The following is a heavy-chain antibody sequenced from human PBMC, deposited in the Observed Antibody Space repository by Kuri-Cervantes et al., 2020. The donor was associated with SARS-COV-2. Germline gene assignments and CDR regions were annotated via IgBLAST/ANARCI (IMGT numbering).Heavy chain of an antibody. V-gene: IGHV3-21*01. J-gene: IGHJ3*02. D-gene: IGHD3-16*02. CDR2: ISSSSRYI. CDR1: GFTLSSYR. Sequence: GGSLRLSCAVYGFTLSSYRMDWVRQAAGKGLEWVASISSSSRYIYYADSVKGTFNIYRDHGKNSLYLQMNSQRAEDTAVYHCAGEADYVWGRYRSVWGDPFDIWGQGTMVTVSS. CDR3: AGEADYVWGRYRSVWGDPFDI.